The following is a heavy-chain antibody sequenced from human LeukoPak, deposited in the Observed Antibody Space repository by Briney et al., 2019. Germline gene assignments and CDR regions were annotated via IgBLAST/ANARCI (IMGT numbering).Heavy chain of an antibody. CDR2: VYHNGGT. CDR3: ARTGYSSSYYKFRFDY. Sequence: PSETLSLTCTVSAYSISSAHYWGWIRQPPGKGLEWIGSVYHNGGTYYDPSLKSRVIISVDTSKNQFSLKMSSVTAADTAVYYCARTGYSSSYYKFRFDYWGQGTLVTVSS. D-gene: IGHD6-13*01. J-gene: IGHJ4*02. V-gene: IGHV4-38-2*02. CDR1: AYSISSAHY.